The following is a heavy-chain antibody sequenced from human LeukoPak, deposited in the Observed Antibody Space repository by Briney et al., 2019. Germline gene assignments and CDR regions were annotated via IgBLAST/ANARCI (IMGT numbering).Heavy chain of an antibody. Sequence: ASVKVSCKASGYTFTQYGITWVRQAPGQGLEWMGWISGYNGNTNYAQRLQDRVTMTTDTSTSTAYMDLRSLRSDDTAVYYCARGGYYDNSGHYHGLFDYWGQGTLVTVSS. CDR3: ARGGYYDNSGHYHGLFDY. D-gene: IGHD3-22*01. CDR1: GYTFTQYG. V-gene: IGHV1-18*01. CDR2: ISGYNGNT. J-gene: IGHJ4*02.